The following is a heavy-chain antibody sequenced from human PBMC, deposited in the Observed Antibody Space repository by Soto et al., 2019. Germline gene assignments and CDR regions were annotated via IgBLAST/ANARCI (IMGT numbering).Heavy chain of an antibody. CDR2: INWNGGST. V-gene: IGHV3-20*01. D-gene: IGHD4-17*01. CDR3: ARVLTYGMGYYYYYMDV. Sequence: EVQLVESGGGVVRPGGSLRLSCAASGFTFDDYGMSWVRQAPGKGLEWVSGINWNGGSTGYADSVKGRFTISRDNAKNSLDLQMNRLRAEDTALYHCARVLTYGMGYYYYYMDVWGKGTTVTVSS. CDR1: GFTFDDYG. J-gene: IGHJ6*03.